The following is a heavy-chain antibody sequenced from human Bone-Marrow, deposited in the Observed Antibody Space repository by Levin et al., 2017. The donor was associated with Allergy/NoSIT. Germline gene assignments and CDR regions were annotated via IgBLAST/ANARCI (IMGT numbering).Heavy chain of an antibody. D-gene: IGHD3-10*01. CDR3: AKANKTTVSYYGWGSDNGRDV. CDR2: ISYDGSNK. CDR1: GFIFSDYG. Sequence: GESLKISCAASGFIFSDYGIHWVRQDPGKGLEWVAVISYDGSNKYYADSVKGRFAISRDNSKNTLYLQMDSLRAEDTAVYYCAKANKTTVSYYGWGSDNGRDVWGQGTTVIVSS. J-gene: IGHJ6*02. V-gene: IGHV3-30*18.